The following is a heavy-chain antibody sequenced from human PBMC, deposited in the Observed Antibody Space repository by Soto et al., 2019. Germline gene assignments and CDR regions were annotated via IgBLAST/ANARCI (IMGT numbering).Heavy chain of an antibody. CDR2: IYHSGST. CDR3: ARVAVAVTRVDY. D-gene: IGHD6-19*01. Sequence: QVQLQESGPGLVKPSGTLSLTCAVSGGSISSSNWWSWVRQPPGKGLEWIGEIYHSGSTNYNPSLTSRVTITVDKSKNQFSLQLSSVTAADTAVYYCARVAVAVTRVDYWGQGTLVTVDS. J-gene: IGHJ4*02. CDR1: GGSISSSNW. V-gene: IGHV4-4*02.